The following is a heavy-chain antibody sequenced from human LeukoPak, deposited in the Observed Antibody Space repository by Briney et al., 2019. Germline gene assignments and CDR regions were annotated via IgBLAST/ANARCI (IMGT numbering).Heavy chain of an antibody. CDR2: IYHSGST. V-gene: IGHV4-30-2*01. D-gene: IGHD3-10*01. Sequence: SQTLSLTCAVSGGSISSGGYSWSWIRQPPGKGLEWIGYIYHSGSTYYNPSLKSRVTISVDRSKNQFSLKLSSVTAAGTAVYYCARERITMVRGVIGGWYFDLWGRGTLVTVSS. CDR1: GGSISSGGYS. J-gene: IGHJ2*01. CDR3: ARERITMVRGVIGGWYFDL.